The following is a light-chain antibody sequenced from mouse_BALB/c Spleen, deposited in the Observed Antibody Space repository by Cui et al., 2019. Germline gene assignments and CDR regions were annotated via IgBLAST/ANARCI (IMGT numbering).Light chain of an antibody. Sequence: QIVLTQSPAIMSASPGEKVTITCSASSSVSYIHWFQQKPGTSPKLWMYSTSNLASGVPGRFSGSGSGTSYSLTISRMEAEDAATYYCQQRSSYPFTFGSGTKLEIK. V-gene: IGKV4-57*01. CDR1: SSVSY. CDR2: STS. CDR3: QQRSSYPFT. J-gene: IGKJ4*01.